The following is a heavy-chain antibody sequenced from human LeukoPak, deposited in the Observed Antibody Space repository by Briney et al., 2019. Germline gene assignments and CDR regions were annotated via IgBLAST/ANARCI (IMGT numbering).Heavy chain of an antibody. CDR2: INSGGGTT. CDR1: GFTYSNYA. CDR3: ARDPPRAAWVFDY. D-gene: IGHD6-25*01. V-gene: IGHV3-23*01. J-gene: IGHJ4*02. Sequence: GGSLRLSCAASGFTYSNYAMSWVRQAPWKALEWVSAINSGGGTTYYAGSVKGRFTISRDNSKNTLYLQMNSLRAEDTAVYYCARDPPRAAWVFDYWGQGTLVSVSS.